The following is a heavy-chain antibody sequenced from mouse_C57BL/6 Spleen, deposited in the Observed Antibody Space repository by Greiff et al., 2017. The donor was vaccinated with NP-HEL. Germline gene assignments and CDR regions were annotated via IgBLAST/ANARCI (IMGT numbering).Heavy chain of an antibody. CDR1: GYTFTDYT. CDR3: ERDEDPCGSSLFAD. V-gene: IGHV1-62-2*01. J-gene: IGHJ3*01. Sequence: VQLQESGAELVKPGASVKLSCTASGYTFTDYTIHWVKQRSGQGLEWIGWFYPGSGSIKYNEKFKDKATLTADTSSSTVYMELSRLTDEDSAVYFGERDEDPCGSSLFADWGKGTLVTVSA. D-gene: IGHD1-1*01. CDR2: FYPGSGSI.